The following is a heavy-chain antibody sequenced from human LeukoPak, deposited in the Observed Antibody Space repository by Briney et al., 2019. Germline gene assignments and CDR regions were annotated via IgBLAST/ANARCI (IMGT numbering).Heavy chain of an antibody. CDR3: ARRMYGSGTHIGKQPFDNNWFDP. CDR2: ISAYNGNT. J-gene: IGHJ5*02. D-gene: IGHD3-10*01. CDR1: GYTFTSYG. V-gene: IGHV1-18*01. Sequence: GASVKVSCKASGYTFTSYGISWVRQAPGQGLEWMGWISAYNGNTKYAQKLQGRVTMTTDTSTSTAYMELRSLRSDDTAVYYCARRMYGSGTHIGKQPFDNNWFDPGGEGPLVTVSS.